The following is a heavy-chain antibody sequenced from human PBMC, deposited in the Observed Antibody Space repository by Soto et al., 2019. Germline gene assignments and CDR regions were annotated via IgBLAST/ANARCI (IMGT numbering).Heavy chain of an antibody. Sequence: GSLRLSCASSGFTFISDWMSWVRQAPGQGVEWVANRNQDVSEKSYVDSVKGRFTLYRDNAKNSLYLQVNSLTAEDTAGYYCVRAANWGHGTLVTVSS. V-gene: IGHV3-7*01. CDR3: VRAAN. CDR2: RNQDVSEK. CDR1: GFTFISDW. J-gene: IGHJ4*01.